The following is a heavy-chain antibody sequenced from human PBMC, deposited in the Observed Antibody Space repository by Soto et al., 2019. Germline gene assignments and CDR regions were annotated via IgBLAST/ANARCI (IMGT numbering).Heavy chain of an antibody. D-gene: IGHD2-8*01. CDR2: IYSGGST. V-gene: IGHV3-53*04. CDR1: GFTVSSNY. J-gene: IGHJ6*03. CDR3: ARVMRYCTNGVCYPPYYMDV. Sequence: GGSLRLSCAASGFTVSSNYMSWVRQAPGKGLEWVSVIYSGGSTYYADSVKGRFTISRHNSKNTLYLQMNSLRAEDTAVYYCARVMRYCTNGVCYPPYYMDVWGKGTTVTVS.